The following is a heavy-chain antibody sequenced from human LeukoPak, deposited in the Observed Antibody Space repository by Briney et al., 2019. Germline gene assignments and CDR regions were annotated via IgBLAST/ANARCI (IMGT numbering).Heavy chain of an antibody. V-gene: IGHV3-23*01. CDR3: AKGVGGSANYYYMDV. CDR1: GFTFSDYA. J-gene: IGHJ6*03. CDR2: ISGSGGST. D-gene: IGHD3-10*01. Sequence: PGGSLRLSCAASGFTFSDYAMSWVRQAPGKGLEWVSAISGSGGSTYYADSVKGRFTISRDNSKNTLYLQMNSLRVEDTAVYYCAKGVGGSANYYYMDVWGKGTTVTVSS.